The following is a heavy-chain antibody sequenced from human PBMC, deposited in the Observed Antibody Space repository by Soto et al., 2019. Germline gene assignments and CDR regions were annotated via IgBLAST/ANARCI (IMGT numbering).Heavy chain of an antibody. V-gene: IGHV4-4*02. CDR2: IDHSGST. J-gene: IGHJ4*02. D-gene: IGHD6-19*01. Sequence: QVQLQESGPGLVKPSGTLSLTCAVSGGSISSTNWWNWVRQPPGKGLEWIGEIDHSGSTNYNPSLKRXXTXSXXKPKNQFSLKLSSVTAADTAVYYCVRDSGNGWKDYWGQGTLVTVSS. CDR3: VRDSGNGWKDY. CDR1: GGSISSTNW.